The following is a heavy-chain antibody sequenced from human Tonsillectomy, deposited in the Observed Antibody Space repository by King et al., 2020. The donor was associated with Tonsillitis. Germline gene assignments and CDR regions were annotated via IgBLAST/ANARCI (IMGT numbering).Heavy chain of an antibody. Sequence: VQLVESGGGVVQPGRSLRLSCAASGFTFGTYTMHWVRQAPGKGLEWVAVISYDGSNKYYADSVKGRFTISRDNSKNTLNLQMNSLRGEDTAVYYCVRAAVGAKNLPPDYWGQGILVTVSS. D-gene: IGHD1-14*01. CDR1: GFTFGTYT. J-gene: IGHJ4*02. CDR3: VRAAVGAKNLPPDY. V-gene: IGHV3-30-3*01. CDR2: ISYDGSNK.